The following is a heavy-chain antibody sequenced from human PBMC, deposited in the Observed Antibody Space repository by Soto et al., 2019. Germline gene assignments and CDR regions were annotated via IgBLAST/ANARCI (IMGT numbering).Heavy chain of an antibody. D-gene: IGHD5-18*01. CDR1: GFIFSDHY. J-gene: IGHJ4*02. V-gene: IGHV3-72*01. CDR2: TRNKANDYTT. Sequence: PGGSLRLSCVASGFIFSDHYMDWVRQAPGKGLEWVGRTRNKANDYTTEYAASVKGRSIISRDDSKNSLYLQMHSLKSEDTAVYYCARVQYSYGLWYYFYYRGQGALVTVSS. CDR3: ARVQYSYGLWYYFYY.